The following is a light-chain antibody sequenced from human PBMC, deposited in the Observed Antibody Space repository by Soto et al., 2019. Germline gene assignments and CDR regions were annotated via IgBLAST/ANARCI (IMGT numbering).Light chain of an antibody. CDR1: QSVSSSY. CDR3: QQRSSWPIT. CDR2: GAS. Sequence: EIVLTQSPGTLSLSPGERATLSCRASQSVSSSYLAWYQQKPGQAPRLIIYGASTRATGIPARFSGRGSGTEFILTIDSLEPEDFAVYYCQQRSSWPITLGQGTRLEI. V-gene: IGKV3D-20*02. J-gene: IGKJ5*01.